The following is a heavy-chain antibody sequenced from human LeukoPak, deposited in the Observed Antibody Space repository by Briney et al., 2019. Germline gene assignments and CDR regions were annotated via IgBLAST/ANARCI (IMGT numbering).Heavy chain of an antibody. CDR2: ISYDGRNN. CDR3: ARGAYSSGWAYFDH. Sequence: GGSLRLSCAASGFNFSSYGMHWVRQAPGKGLEWVAVISYDGRNNYYGDSVKGRFTISRDNAKNSLYLHMDSLRAEDTAVYYCARGAYSSGWAYFDHWGQGTLVTVSS. CDR1: GFNFSSYG. D-gene: IGHD6-19*01. J-gene: IGHJ4*02. V-gene: IGHV3-30*03.